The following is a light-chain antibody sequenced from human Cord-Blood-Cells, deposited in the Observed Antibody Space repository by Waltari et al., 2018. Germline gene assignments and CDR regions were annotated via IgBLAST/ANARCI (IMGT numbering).Light chain of an antibody. J-gene: IGLJ1*01. CDR3: QVWDSSSDHYV. CDR1: NIGSKS. CDR2: DDS. V-gene: IGLV3-21*03. Sequence: SYVLTQPPSVSVAPGKTVRITCGGNNIGSKSVHWYQQKPGQAPVLVVYDDSDRPSGIPEGFSGSNSGNTATLTSSRVEAGDEADYYCQVWDSSSDHYVFGTGTKVTVL.